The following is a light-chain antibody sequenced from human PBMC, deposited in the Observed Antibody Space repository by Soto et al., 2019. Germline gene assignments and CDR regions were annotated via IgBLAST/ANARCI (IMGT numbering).Light chain of an antibody. Sequence: EIVMTQSPATLSVSPGERATLSCRASQTVSSNLAWYQQKPGQAPRLLIHGASTRATGVPARFSGSGSGTEFTLTITSLQSGDFAVYYCQQYHNWPPQYTFGQGTKLQIK. CDR3: QQYHNWPPQYT. CDR2: GAS. J-gene: IGKJ2*01. V-gene: IGKV3-15*01. CDR1: QTVSSN.